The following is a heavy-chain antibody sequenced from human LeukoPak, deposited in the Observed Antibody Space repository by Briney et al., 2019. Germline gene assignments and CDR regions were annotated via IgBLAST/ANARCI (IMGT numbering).Heavy chain of an antibody. Sequence: SETLSLTCAVYGGSFSTYYWSWIRQPPGKGLEWIGDINHSGYSNYNPSLKSRVTMSVDTSKNQFSLKLSSVTAADTAVYYCAGLGASGNGYLSWFDPWGQGTLVTVSS. V-gene: IGHV4-34*01. D-gene: IGHD3-22*01. CDR2: INHSGYS. CDR3: AGLGASGNGYLSWFDP. J-gene: IGHJ5*02. CDR1: GGSFSTYY.